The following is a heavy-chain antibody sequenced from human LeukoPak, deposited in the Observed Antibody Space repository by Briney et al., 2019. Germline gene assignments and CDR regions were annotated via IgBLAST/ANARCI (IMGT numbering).Heavy chain of an antibody. CDR2: ISYDGSNK. D-gene: IGHD1-26*01. V-gene: IGHV3-30*04. Sequence: GRSLRLSCAASGFTFSSYAMHWVRQAPGKGLEWVAVISYDGSNKYYADSVKGRFTISRDNSKNTLYLQMNSLRAEDTAVYYCARDLLPSIVGASNYFDYWGQGTLVTVSS. CDR1: GFTFSSYA. J-gene: IGHJ4*02. CDR3: ARDLLPSIVGASNYFDY.